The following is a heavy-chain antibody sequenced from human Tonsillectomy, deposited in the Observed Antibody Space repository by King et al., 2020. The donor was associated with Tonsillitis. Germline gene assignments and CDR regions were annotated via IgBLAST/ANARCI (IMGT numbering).Heavy chain of an antibody. J-gene: IGHJ4*02. CDR1: GFTFSSYS. Sequence: VQLVESGGGLVKPGGSLRLSCAASGFTFSSYSMNWVRQAPEKGLEWVSSISSSSSYIYYTDSVKGRFTISRDNANNSLYLQMNSLRAEDTAVYYCARDQQLIRWGQGTLVTVSS. CDR2: ISSSSSYI. D-gene: IGHD3-16*01. V-gene: IGHV3-21*01. CDR3: ARDQQLIR.